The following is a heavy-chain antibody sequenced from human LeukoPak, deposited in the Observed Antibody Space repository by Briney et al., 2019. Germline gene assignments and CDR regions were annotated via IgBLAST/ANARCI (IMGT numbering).Heavy chain of an antibody. V-gene: IGHV4-34*01. D-gene: IGHD1-26*01. J-gene: IGHJ4*02. Sequence: PSETLSLTCAVYGGSFSGYYWSWIRQPPGKGLEWIVSLYHGGTTYYKPSLKSRVTISVDTSKNQFSLKLSSVTAADTAVYYCARGGTYYGFDYWGQGTLVTVSS. CDR2: LYHGGTT. CDR1: GGSFSGYY. CDR3: ARGGTYYGFDY.